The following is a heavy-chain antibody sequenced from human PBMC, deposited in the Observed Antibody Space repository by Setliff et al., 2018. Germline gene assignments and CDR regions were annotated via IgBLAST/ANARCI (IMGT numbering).Heavy chain of an antibody. CDR3: AKGGVRYWSEDGY. V-gene: IGHV3-23*01. D-gene: IGHD2-15*01. Sequence: PGGSLRLSCAASGFTFSNYWMSWVRQAPGKGLEWVSAIDESGGGTYYADSVKGRFTVSRDNSKNTLYLQMSSLRAEDTAVYYCAKGGVRYWSEDGYWGQGTLVTVSS. J-gene: IGHJ4*02. CDR1: GFTFSNYW. CDR2: IDESGGGT.